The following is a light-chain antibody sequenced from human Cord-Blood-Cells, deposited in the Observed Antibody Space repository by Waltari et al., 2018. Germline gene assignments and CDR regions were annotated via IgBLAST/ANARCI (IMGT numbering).Light chain of an antibody. Sequence: QSALTQPASVSGSPGQSINIPCTGTSSDVGGYNYFSWYQQHPGKAPKLMIYDVSNRPSGVSNRFSGSKSGNTASLTISGLQAEDEADYYCSSYTSSSTLVFGGGTKLTVL. V-gene: IGLV2-14*01. CDR2: DVS. J-gene: IGLJ2*01. CDR1: SSDVGGYNY. CDR3: SSYTSSSTLV.